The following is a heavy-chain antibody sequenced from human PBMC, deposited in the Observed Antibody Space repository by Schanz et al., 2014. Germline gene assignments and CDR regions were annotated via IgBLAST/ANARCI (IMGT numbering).Heavy chain of an antibody. J-gene: IGHJ6*02. CDR2: IFFRGST. V-gene: IGHV4-30-4*07. CDR3: YGMDV. Sequence: QVQLQESGPGLVKPSPTLSLTCAVSGGSISSGGYSWSWIRQPPGKGLEWIGYIFFRGSTYYNPSLKSRVTISIATSRNQFSLRLTSVTAADTAVYYCYGMDVWGQGTTVTVSS. CDR1: GGSISSGGYS.